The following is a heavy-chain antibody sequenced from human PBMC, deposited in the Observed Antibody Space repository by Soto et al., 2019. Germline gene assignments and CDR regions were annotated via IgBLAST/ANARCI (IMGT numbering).Heavy chain of an antibody. Sequence: SETLSLTCTVSGGSISSSSYYWGWIRQPPGKGLEWIGSIYYSGSTYYNPSLKSRVTISVDTSKNQFSLKLSSVTAADTAVYYCARASSSWYHYYYMDVWGKGTTVTVSS. D-gene: IGHD6-13*01. CDR1: GGSISSSSYY. CDR2: IYYSGST. V-gene: IGHV4-39*01. J-gene: IGHJ6*03. CDR3: ARASSSWYHYYYMDV.